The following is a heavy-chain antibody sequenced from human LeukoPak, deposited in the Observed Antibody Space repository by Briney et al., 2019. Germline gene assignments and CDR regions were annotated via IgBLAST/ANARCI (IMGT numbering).Heavy chain of an antibody. Sequence: GGSLRLSCAASGFIFDDYGVNWVRHAAGKGMEWVSGVNWNGGSTNYADSMKCRFTMSRDNARNSVYLQMNSLRAEDTALYFCTRDRVVGPYQDYSYMDVWGKGTTVTVSS. CDR2: VNWNGGST. J-gene: IGHJ6*03. D-gene: IGHD1-26*01. CDR1: GFIFDDYG. CDR3: TRDRVVGPYQDYSYMDV. V-gene: IGHV3-20*04.